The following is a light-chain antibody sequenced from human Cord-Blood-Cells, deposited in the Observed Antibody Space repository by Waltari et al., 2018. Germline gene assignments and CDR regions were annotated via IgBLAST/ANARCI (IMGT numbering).Light chain of an antibody. CDR3: CSYAGSYV. J-gene: IGLJ1*01. CDR2: EGS. Sequence: QSALTQPASVSGSPGQSITFSCTGTSSDVGSYNLVSWYQQHPGKAPKLMIYEGSKRPSGVSNRFSGSKSGNTASLTISGLQAEDEADYYCCSYAGSYVFGTGTKVTVL. CDR1: SSDVGSYNL. V-gene: IGLV2-23*01.